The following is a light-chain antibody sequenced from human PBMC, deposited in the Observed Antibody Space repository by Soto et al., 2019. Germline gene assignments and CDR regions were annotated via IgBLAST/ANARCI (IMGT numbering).Light chain of an antibody. CDR3: QQYNNWPPGRYT. Sequence: EIVMTQSPATLSVSPGERATLSCRASQSVSSNLAWYQQKPGQAPRLLIYGASTRATGIPARFSGSGSGTEFTLTISSLHSEDFAVYYCQQYNNWPPGRYTFGQGTKLEIK. CDR2: GAS. V-gene: IGKV3-15*01. J-gene: IGKJ2*01. CDR1: QSVSSN.